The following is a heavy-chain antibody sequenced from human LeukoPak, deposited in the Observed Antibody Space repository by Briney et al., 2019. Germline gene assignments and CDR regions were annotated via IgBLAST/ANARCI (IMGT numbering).Heavy chain of an antibody. CDR2: ISYSGGT. J-gene: IGHJ3*02. D-gene: IGHD3-22*01. CDR3: AREVEYYDSSGYRPHAFDT. CDR1: GGSISSSNYY. V-gene: IGHV4-39*02. Sequence: SETLSLTCTVSGGSISSSNYYWGWTRQPPGKGLEWFGSISYSGGTSYNPSLRSRVTISVDTSKNQSSLKLNSVTAADTAVYYCAREVEYYDSSGYRPHAFDTWGQGTVVTVSS.